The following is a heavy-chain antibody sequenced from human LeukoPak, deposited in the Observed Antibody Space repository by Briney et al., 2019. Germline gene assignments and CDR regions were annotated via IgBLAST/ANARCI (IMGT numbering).Heavy chain of an antibody. CDR3: ATGGITGTIIYYYYGMDV. V-gene: IGHV1-24*01. CDR2: FDPEDGET. D-gene: IGHD1-7*01. J-gene: IGHJ6*02. CDR1: GYTLTELS. Sequence: ASVKVSCKVSGYTLTELSMHWVRQAPGKGLEWMGGFDPEDGETIYAQKFQGRVSMTEDTSTDTAYMELSSLRSADTAVYYCATGGITGTIIYYYYGMDVWGQGTTVTVSS.